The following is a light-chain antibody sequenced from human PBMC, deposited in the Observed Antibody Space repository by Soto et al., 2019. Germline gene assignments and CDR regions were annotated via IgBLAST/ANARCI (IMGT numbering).Light chain of an antibody. CDR2: GTS. CDR3: QHYNDWPLT. CDR1: QSISSD. V-gene: IGKV3-15*01. Sequence: EIVMTQSPATLSVSPGERATLSCRASQSISSDLAWYQQKPGQAPSLLIYGTSTRATGVSARFSGSGSGTEFTLTITSLQSEDFAVYYCQHYNDWPLTFGQGTRLEIK. J-gene: IGKJ5*01.